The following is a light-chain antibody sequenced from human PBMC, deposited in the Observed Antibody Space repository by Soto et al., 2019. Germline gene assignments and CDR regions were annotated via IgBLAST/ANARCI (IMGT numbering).Light chain of an antibody. CDR3: QQHETLIT. J-gene: IGKJ5*01. CDR1: QSVSSSY. CDR2: GAS. Sequence: EIVLTQSPGTLSLSPGERATLSCRASQSVSSSYLAWYKQKPGQAPRLLIYGASSRATGIPDRFSGSGSGTDSTLTIRRLEPEDFAVYYCQQHETLITFGQGTRLDIK. V-gene: IGKV3-20*01.